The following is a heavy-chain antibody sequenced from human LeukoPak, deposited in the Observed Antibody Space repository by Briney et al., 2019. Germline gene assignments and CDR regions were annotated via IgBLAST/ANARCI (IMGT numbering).Heavy chain of an antibody. J-gene: IGHJ4*02. CDR3: ARDRDYSGSWEINFDS. Sequence: GGSLTLSCAASGFTFSTYYMSWVRQAPGQGPEWVATINPDGTENYYVDSVKDRFTISRDSAKTALYLQMNHLRAEDTALYYGARDRDYSGSWEINFDSWGQGTFVIVSS. V-gene: IGHV3-7*01. CDR1: GFTFSTYY. D-gene: IGHD6-13*01. CDR2: INPDGTEN.